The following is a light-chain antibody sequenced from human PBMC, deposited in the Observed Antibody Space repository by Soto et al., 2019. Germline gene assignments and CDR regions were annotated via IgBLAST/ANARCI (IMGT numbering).Light chain of an antibody. V-gene: IGLV2-14*01. CDR3: SSYTSSL. J-gene: IGLJ3*02. CDR2: DVT. Sequence: QSALTQPASVSGSPGQSITISCTGTRSDVGGYNYVSWYQQHPGKAPKLVIYDVTNRPSGVSNRFSGSKSGNTASLTISGLQAEDEADYYCSSYTSSLFGGGTKLTVL. CDR1: RSDVGGYNY.